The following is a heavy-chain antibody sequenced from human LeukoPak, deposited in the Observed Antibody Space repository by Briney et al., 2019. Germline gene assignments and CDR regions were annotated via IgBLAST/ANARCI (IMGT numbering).Heavy chain of an antibody. CDR1: GFTFDDYA. CDR3: AKAGDGYNYWIDY. V-gene: IGHV3-9*01. D-gene: IGHD5-24*01. Sequence: GRSLRLSCAASGFTFDDYAMHWVRQAPGEGLEWVSGISWNSGSIGYADSVKGRFTISRDNAKNSLYLQMNSLRAEDTALYYCAKAGDGYNYWIDYWGQGTLVTVSS. J-gene: IGHJ4*02. CDR2: ISWNSGSI.